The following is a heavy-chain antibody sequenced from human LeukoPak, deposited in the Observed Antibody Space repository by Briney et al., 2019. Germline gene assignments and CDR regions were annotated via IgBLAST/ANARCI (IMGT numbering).Heavy chain of an antibody. CDR2: IKQEGGEK. CDR1: GFTFSRYW. CDR3: ARVGTYYYDSSGYYFAL. J-gene: IGHJ4*02. V-gene: IGHV3-7*01. Sequence: GGSLRLSCAASGFTFSRYWMSWVRQAPGKGGEWVANIKQEGGEKYYVDSVKGRLTISRENAKNSLYLQMTSLRAEDTAVYYCARVGTYYYDSSGYYFALWGQGTLVTVPS. D-gene: IGHD3-22*01.